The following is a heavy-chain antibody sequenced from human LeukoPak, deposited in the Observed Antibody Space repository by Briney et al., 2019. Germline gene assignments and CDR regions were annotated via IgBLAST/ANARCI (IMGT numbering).Heavy chain of an antibody. CDR3: ARSGYDSIGYYGY. Sequence: SVKVSCKASGGTFISYAISWVRQAPGQGLEWMGGIIPIFGTANYAQKFQGRVTITADESTSTAYMELISLRSEDTAVYYCARSGYDSIGYYGYWGQGTLVTVSS. CDR1: GGTFISYA. V-gene: IGHV1-69*13. CDR2: IIPIFGTA. J-gene: IGHJ4*02. D-gene: IGHD3-22*01.